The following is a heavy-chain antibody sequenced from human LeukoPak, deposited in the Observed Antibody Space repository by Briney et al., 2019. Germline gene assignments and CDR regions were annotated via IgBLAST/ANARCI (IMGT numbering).Heavy chain of an antibody. D-gene: IGHD1-1*01. Sequence: SVKVSCKASGGTFSSYAISWVRQAPGQGLEWMGRIIPILGIANYAQKFQGRVTIIADKPTSTAYMELSSLRSEDTAVYYCARVAGTTHYYYYGMDVWGQGTTVTVSS. V-gene: IGHV1-69*04. CDR2: IIPILGIA. CDR3: ARVAGTTHYYYYGMDV. CDR1: GGTFSSYA. J-gene: IGHJ6*02.